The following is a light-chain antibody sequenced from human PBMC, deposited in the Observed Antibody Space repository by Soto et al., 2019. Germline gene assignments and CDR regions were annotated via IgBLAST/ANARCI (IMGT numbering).Light chain of an antibody. J-gene: IGKJ1*01. CDR2: GAS. CDR1: QSVSSSY. CDR3: QQYYSYPRT. V-gene: IGKV3-20*01. Sequence: EIVLTQSPATLSLSPWERATLSCRASQSVSSSYLAWYQQKPGQAPRLLIYGASSRATGSPDRVSGSGSGTDFTLTISCLQSEDFATYDCQQYYSYPRTFGQGTKVDIK.